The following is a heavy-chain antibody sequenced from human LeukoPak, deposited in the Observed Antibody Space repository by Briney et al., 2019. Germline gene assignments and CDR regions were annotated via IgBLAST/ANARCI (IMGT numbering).Heavy chain of an antibody. CDR2: IKQEGREK. CDR1: GFTFSTYW. V-gene: IGHV3-7*03. CDR3: AGRSGYYSYAMDV. Sequence: GGSLRLSCAASGFTFSTYWMNWVRQAPGKGLECVANIKQEGREKYYVDSVKGRFTSTRDNANNSMYLQMNSLRAEGTAVYYCAGRSGYYSYAMDVWGKGTTVTVSS. J-gene: IGHJ6*04.